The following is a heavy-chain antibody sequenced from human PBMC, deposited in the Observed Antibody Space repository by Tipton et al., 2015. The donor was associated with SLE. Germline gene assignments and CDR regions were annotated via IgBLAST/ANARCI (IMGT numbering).Heavy chain of an antibody. D-gene: IGHD3-10*01. CDR1: GFTFSFFN. CDR3: ARDRGAEGSGWYFDL. V-gene: IGHV3-21*03. J-gene: IGHJ2*01. CDR2: ISSTGIYI. Sequence: SLRLSCTASGFTFSFFNMNWVRQAPGEGLEWVSSISSTGIYIYNADSLKGRFTISRDNAKNSLYLQMNSLRAEDTAVYYCARDRGAEGSGWYFDLWGRGTRVTFSS.